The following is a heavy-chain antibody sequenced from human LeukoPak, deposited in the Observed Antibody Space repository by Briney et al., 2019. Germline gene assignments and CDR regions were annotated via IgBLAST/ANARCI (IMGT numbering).Heavy chain of an antibody. J-gene: IGHJ6*02. Sequence: SQTLSLTCAVSGGSFSGYYWSWIRQPPGKGLECIGEINHSGSTNYNPSLKSRVTISVDTSKNQFSLKLSSVTAADTAVYYCAACHYYDSSGYYQRTYYYYGMDVWGQGTTVTVSS. CDR2: INHSGST. D-gene: IGHD3-22*01. CDR3: AACHYYDSSGYYQRTYYYYGMDV. CDR1: GGSFSGYY. V-gene: IGHV4-34*01.